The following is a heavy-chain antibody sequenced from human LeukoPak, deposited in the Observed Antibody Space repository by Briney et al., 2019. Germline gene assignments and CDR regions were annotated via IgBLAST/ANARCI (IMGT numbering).Heavy chain of an antibody. CDR3: ARGWIQLWSDLDY. CDR2: INPNSGGT. J-gene: IGHJ4*02. D-gene: IGHD5-18*01. V-gene: IGHV1-2*02. CDR1: GFTFTGYY. Sequence: GASVKVSCKASGFTFTGYYMRWVRLAPGQGLEWMGWINPNSGGTNYAQEFQGRVTMTRDTSISTAYMELSRLRSDDTAVYYCARGWIQLWSDLDYWGQGTLVTVSS.